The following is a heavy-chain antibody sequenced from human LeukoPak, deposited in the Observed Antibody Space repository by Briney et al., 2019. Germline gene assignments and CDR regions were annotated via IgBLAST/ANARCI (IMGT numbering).Heavy chain of an antibody. CDR3: ARSKYYFDY. CDR2: IYYSGTT. CDR1: SGSISSDY. V-gene: IGHV4-59*01. J-gene: IGHJ4*02. Sequence: SETLSLTCTVSSGSISSDYWSWIRQPPGKGLEWIGYIYYSGTTNYNPSLKSRVTMSVDTSNKLFTLKLSSVTAADTAVYYCARSKYYFDYWGQGSLVTVSS. D-gene: IGHD2/OR15-2a*01.